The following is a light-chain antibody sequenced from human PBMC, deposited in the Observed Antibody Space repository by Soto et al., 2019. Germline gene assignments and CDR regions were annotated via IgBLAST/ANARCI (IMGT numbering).Light chain of an antibody. CDR3: QQYGSSPLAIT. V-gene: IGKV3-20*01. J-gene: IGKJ5*01. CDR2: GAS. Sequence: EIVLTQSPGTLSLSPGERATLSCRASQSVSSSYLAWYQQKPGQAPRLLIYGASSRATGIPDRFSGSGSGTDLTLTISRLEPEDVAVYYCQQYGSSPLAITFGQGTRLEMK. CDR1: QSVSSSY.